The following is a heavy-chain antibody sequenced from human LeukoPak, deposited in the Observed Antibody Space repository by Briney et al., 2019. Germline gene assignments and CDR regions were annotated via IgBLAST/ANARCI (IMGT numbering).Heavy chain of an antibody. Sequence: PGGPLRLSCAASGFTFSSYWMSWVRQAPGKGLEWVANIKQDGSEKYYVDSVKGRFTISRDNAKNSLYLQMNSLRAEDTAVYYCAKLEVTIFGVVIMDYYYYYMDVWGKGTTVTVSS. V-gene: IGHV3-7*01. CDR2: IKQDGSEK. J-gene: IGHJ6*03. CDR3: AKLEVTIFGVVIMDYYYYYMDV. D-gene: IGHD3-3*01. CDR1: GFTFSSYW.